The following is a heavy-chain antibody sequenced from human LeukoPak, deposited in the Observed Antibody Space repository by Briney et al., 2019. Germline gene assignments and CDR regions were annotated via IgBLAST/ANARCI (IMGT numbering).Heavy chain of an antibody. CDR3: AKVSSWYYGSFDY. Sequence: GGSLRLSCAASGFTFSSYAMSWVRQAPGKGLEWVSAISGSGGSIYYADSVKGRFTISRDNSKNTLYLQMNSLRAEDTAVYYCAKVSSWYYGSFDYWGQGTLVTVSS. V-gene: IGHV3-23*01. J-gene: IGHJ4*02. D-gene: IGHD6-13*01. CDR2: ISGSGGSI. CDR1: GFTFSSYA.